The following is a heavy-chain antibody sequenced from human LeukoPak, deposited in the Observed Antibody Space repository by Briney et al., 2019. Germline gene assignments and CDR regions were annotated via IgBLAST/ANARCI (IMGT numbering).Heavy chain of an antibody. Sequence: SETLSLTCTLACVSISSSSYDWGWIRQPPWKGLEWIGRIYYSGNTYYNPSLKSRVTISVDTSKHQLSLKLSSVTAAETAVYYCASDGGFFGYWGQGTLVTVSS. CDR3: ASDGGFFGY. J-gene: IGHJ4*02. V-gene: IGHV4-39*01. CDR2: IYYSGNT. CDR1: CVSISSSSYD. D-gene: IGHD3-16*01.